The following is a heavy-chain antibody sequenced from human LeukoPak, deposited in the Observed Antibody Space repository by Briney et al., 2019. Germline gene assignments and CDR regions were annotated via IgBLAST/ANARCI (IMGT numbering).Heavy chain of an antibody. D-gene: IGHD1-1*01. CDR3: ARGGTISGIGY. V-gene: IGHV1-2*06. Sequence: GASVKVSCKASGYSFSTYPINWVRQAPGQGLEWMGRINPDSGDTIYAQKFQGRVTMTRDTSITTAYMEVSRLTSDDTAVYHCARGGTISGIGYWGQGTLVTVSS. J-gene: IGHJ4*02. CDR2: INPDSGDT. CDR1: GYSFSTYP.